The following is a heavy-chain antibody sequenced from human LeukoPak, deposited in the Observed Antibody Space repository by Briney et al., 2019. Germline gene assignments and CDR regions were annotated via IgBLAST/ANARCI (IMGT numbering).Heavy chain of an antibody. Sequence: ASVRVSFKASGYTFTGYFIHWVRQAPGQGLEWMGWINPNSGGTKDAQKFQGRVTMTRDTSISTAYMELSRLRSDDTAVYYCARSVEQLANFDYWGQGTLVTVSS. V-gene: IGHV1-2*02. CDR1: GYTFTGYF. CDR2: INPNSGGT. J-gene: IGHJ4*02. D-gene: IGHD6-13*01. CDR3: ARSVEQLANFDY.